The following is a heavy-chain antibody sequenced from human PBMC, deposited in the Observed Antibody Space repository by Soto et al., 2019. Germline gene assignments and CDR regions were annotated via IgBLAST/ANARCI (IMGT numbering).Heavy chain of an antibody. CDR1: GFTFTSSA. CDR3: AAGYCSSTSCYRSYYYYGMDV. V-gene: IGHV1-58*01. CDR2: IVVGSGNT. D-gene: IGHD2-2*02. J-gene: IGHJ6*02. Sequence: ASVKVSCKASGFTFTSSAVQWVRQARGQRLEWIGWIVVGSGNTNYAQKFQERVTITRDMSTSTAYMELSSLRSEDTAVYYCAAGYCSSTSCYRSYYYYGMDVWGQGTTVTVS.